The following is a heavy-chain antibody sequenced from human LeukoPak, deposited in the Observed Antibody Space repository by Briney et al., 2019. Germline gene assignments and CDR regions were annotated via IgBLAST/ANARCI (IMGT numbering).Heavy chain of an antibody. CDR3: TRVGVPAAMPFDY. J-gene: IGHJ4*02. D-gene: IGHD2-2*01. V-gene: IGHV3-49*04. Sequence: GGSLRLSCTASGFTFGDYAMSWVRQAPGKGLEWVGFIRSKAYGGTTVYAASVKGRFTISRDDSKSIAYLQMNSLKTEDTAVYYCTRVGVPAAMPFDYWGQGTLVTVSS. CDR2: IRSKAYGGTT. CDR1: GFTFGDYA.